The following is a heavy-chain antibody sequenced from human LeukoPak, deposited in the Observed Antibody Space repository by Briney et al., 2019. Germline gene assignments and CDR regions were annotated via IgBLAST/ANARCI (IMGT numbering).Heavy chain of an antibody. V-gene: IGHV3-7*01. CDR2: IKLDGGEK. CDR1: GFTFSHYW. Sequence: GGSLRPSCEGSGFTFSHYWMTWVRRAPGKGLEWVASIKLDGGEKYYVDSVKGRFTISRDNSKNSLYLQMNSLRAEDTAIYYCARGSYYDGSGYVNWYFDLWGRGTLVAVSS. CDR3: ARGSYYDGSGYVNWYFDL. J-gene: IGHJ2*01. D-gene: IGHD3-22*01.